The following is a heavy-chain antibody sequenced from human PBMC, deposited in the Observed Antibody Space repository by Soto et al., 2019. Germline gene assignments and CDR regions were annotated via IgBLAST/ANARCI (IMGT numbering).Heavy chain of an antibody. J-gene: IGHJ4*02. CDR2: IYYSGST. CDR3: ARPGSSGWEDY. V-gene: IGHV4-39*01. D-gene: IGHD6-19*01. Sequence: PSETLSLTCTVSGCSISSSSYYWGWIRQPPGKGLEWIGSIYYSGSTYYNPSLKSRVTISVDTSKNQFSLKLSSVTAADTAVYYCARPGSSGWEDYWGQGTLVTVSS. CDR1: GCSISSSSYY.